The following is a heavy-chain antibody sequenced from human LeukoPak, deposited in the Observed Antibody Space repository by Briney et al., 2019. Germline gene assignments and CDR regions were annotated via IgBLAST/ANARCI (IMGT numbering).Heavy chain of an antibody. Sequence: PGGSLRLSCAASGFTFSSYWMHWVRQGPGEGLVWVSRINSDGKSTSYADSVKGRFTISRDNAKDTLYLQMNSLRAEDTAVYFCAKSRVGSSGFYFDYWGQGTLVTVSS. V-gene: IGHV3-74*01. D-gene: IGHD3-22*01. CDR1: GFTFSSYW. CDR2: INSDGKST. CDR3: AKSRVGSSGFYFDY. J-gene: IGHJ4*02.